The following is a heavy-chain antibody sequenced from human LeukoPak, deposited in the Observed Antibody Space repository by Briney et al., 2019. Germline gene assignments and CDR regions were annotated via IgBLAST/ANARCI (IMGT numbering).Heavy chain of an antibody. CDR2: IGGDSGGI. J-gene: IGHJ4*02. Sequence: GGSLRLSCAASGFTFSSFAMIWVRQAPGKGLEWVSVIGGDSGGIQYADSVKGRFTISRDNSKSALYLQMSSLRADDTAVYYCAKYRTTSAPPRNFDYWGQGTLVTVSS. V-gene: IGHV3-23*01. D-gene: IGHD1-14*01. CDR3: AKYRTTSAPPRNFDY. CDR1: GFTFSSFA.